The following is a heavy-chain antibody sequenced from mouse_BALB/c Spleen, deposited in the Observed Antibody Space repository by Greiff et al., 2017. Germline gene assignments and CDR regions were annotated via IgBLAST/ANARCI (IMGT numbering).Heavy chain of an antibody. CDR2: IYPGSGST. J-gene: IGHJ2*01. D-gene: IGHD1-1*01. Sequence: LQQPGSELVRPGASVKLSCKASGYTFTSYWMHWVKQRPGQGLEWIGNIYPGSGSTNYDEKFKSKATLTVDTSSSTAYMQLSSLTSEDSAVYYCTRLRYYGSSPDAMDYWGQGTTLTVSS. CDR1: GYTFTSYW. V-gene: IGHV1S22*01. CDR3: TRLRYYGSSPDAMDY.